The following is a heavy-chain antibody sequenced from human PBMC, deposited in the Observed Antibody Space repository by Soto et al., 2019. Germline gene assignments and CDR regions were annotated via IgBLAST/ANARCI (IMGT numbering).Heavy chain of an antibody. Sequence: AGGSLRLSCAASGFTFDDYGMSWVRQAPGKGLEWVSGINWNGGSTGYADSVKGRFTISRDNAKNSLYLQMNSLRAEDTALYYCARSVGYSYVQEYFDYWGQGTLVTVSS. CDR3: ARSVGYSYVQEYFDY. CDR1: GFTFDDYG. V-gene: IGHV3-20*04. CDR2: INWNGGST. J-gene: IGHJ4*02. D-gene: IGHD5-18*01.